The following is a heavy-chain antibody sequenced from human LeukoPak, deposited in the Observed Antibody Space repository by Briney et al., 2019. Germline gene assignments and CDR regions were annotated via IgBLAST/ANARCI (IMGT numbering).Heavy chain of an antibody. D-gene: IGHD3-9*01. CDR3: ARDLGRYFDSCGLFDP. V-gene: IGHV4-38-2*02. CDR2: IYHSGST. CDR1: GYSISSGYY. Sequence: SETLSHTCAVSGYSISSGYYWGWIRQPPGKGLEWIGSIYHSGSTYYNPSLKSRVTISVDTSKNQFSLKLSSVTAADTAVYYCARDLGRYFDSCGLFDPWGQGTLVTVSS. J-gene: IGHJ5*02.